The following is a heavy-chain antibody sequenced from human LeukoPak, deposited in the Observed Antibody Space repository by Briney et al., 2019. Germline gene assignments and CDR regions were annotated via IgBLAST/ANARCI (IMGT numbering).Heavy chain of an antibody. CDR1: GYTLTSYY. V-gene: IGHV1-46*01. J-gene: IGHJ6*02. CDR3: ARELGFDSGSFRGMDV. D-gene: IGHD3-10*01. CDR2: INPSLGNT. Sequence: ASVKVSCKASGYTLTSYYMHWVRQAPGQGLEWMGIINPSLGNTRYAQKFQGRVTMTSDTSTSTGYMELSSLRSEDTAVYYCARELGFDSGSFRGMDVWGQGTTVTVSS.